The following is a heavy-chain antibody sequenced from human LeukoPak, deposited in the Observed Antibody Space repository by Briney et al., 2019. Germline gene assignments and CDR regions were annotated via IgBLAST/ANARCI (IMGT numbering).Heavy chain of an antibody. V-gene: IGHV1-18*01. J-gene: IGHJ3*02. Sequence: GASVKVSCKASGYTFTSYGISWVRQAPGQGLEWMGWISAYNGNTNYAQKFQGRVTMTRNTSISTAYMELSSLRSEDTAVYYCATPRKSPYCGGDCYAFDIWGQGTMVTVSS. D-gene: IGHD2-21*02. CDR2: ISAYNGNT. CDR1: GYTFTSYG. CDR3: ATPRKSPYCGGDCYAFDI.